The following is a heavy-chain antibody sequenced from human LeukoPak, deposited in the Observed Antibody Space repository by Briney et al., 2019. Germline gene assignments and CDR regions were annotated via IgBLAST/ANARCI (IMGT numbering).Heavy chain of an antibody. D-gene: IGHD1-1*01. J-gene: IGHJ5*02. Sequence: ASVKVSCKVSGYTLTELSMHWVRQAPGKGLEWMGGFDPEDGETIYAQKFQGRVTMTEDTSTDTAYMEQSSLRSEDTAVYYCATDLKQTGTTNWFDPWGQGTLVTVSS. CDR3: ATDLKQTGTTNWFDP. CDR1: GYTLTELS. CDR2: FDPEDGET. V-gene: IGHV1-24*01.